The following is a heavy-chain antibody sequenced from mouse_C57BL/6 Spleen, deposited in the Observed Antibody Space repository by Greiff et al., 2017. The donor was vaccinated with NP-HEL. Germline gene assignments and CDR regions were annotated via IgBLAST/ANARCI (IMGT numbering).Heavy chain of an antibody. CDR1: GYTFTDYY. D-gene: IGHD1-1*01. Sequence: EVQLQESGPVLVKPGASVKMSCKASGYTFTDYYMNWVKQSHGKSLEWIGVINPYNGGTSYNQKFKGKATLTVDKSSSTAYMELNSLTSEDSAVYYCARENYYGRGFDYWGQGTTLTVSS. CDR3: ARENYYGRGFDY. CDR2: INPYNGGT. V-gene: IGHV1-19*01. J-gene: IGHJ2*01.